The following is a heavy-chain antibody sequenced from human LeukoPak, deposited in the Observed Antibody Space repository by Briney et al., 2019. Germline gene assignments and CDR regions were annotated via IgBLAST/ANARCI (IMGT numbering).Heavy chain of an antibody. Sequence: GASVKVSCKASGYTFTSYDINWVRQATGQGLEWMGWMNPNSGNTGYAQKFQGRVTITRNTSISTAYMELSSLRSEDTAVYYCATQQAGYCSSTSCYNRGELVSYYFDYWGQGTLVTVSS. CDR1: GYTFTSYD. CDR2: MNPNSGNT. CDR3: ATQQAGYCSSTSCYNRGELVSYYFDY. D-gene: IGHD2-2*02. J-gene: IGHJ4*02. V-gene: IGHV1-8*03.